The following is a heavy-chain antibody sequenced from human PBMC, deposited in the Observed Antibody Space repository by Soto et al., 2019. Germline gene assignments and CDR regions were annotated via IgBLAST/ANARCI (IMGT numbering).Heavy chain of an antibody. D-gene: IGHD3-10*01. CDR2: IFSSGEE. J-gene: IGHJ4*02. Sequence: QVTLKESGPVLVKXXXXXXXTCTVSGFSLRDLRMGVSWIRQPPGKALEWLAHIFSSGEESYTTSLKSRLTNSKDTSKSQVVLTMTNMDPVDTATYYCSRIPQGRDLPDYWGQGTLVTVSS. V-gene: IGHV2-26*01. CDR1: GFSLRDLRMG. CDR3: SRIPQGRDLPDY.